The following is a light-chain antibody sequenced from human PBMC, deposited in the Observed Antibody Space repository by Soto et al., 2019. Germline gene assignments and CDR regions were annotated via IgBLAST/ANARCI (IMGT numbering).Light chain of an antibody. V-gene: IGLV2-14*01. CDR2: EVS. J-gene: IGLJ1*01. CDR3: SSYTSSSNYV. CDR1: SSDVGGSNY. Sequence: QSVLTQPASVSGSPGPSITISCTGTSSDVGGSNYVSWYQQHPGTAPKLMIYEVSNRPSGVSNRISGSKSGNTASLTISGLQADDEADYYCSSYTSSSNYVFGTGTKVTV.